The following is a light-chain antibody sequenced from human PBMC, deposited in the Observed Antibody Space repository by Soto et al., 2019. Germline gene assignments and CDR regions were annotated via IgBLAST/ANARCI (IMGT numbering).Light chain of an antibody. CDR1: SSDVGGYNY. V-gene: IGLV2-14*01. J-gene: IGLJ2*01. CDR2: DVS. CDR3: SSYTTSSTGLV. Sequence: QAVVTQPASVSGSPGQSITISCTGTSSDVGGYNYVSWYQQYPGKAPKLMIYDVSNRPSGVSNRFSGSKSGNTASLTISGLQPEDEGDYYCSSYTTSSTGLVFGGGTKLTVL.